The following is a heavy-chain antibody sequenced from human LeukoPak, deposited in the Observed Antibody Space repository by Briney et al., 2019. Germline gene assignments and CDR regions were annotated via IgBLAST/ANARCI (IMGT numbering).Heavy chain of an antibody. CDR2: IYYSGST. V-gene: IGHV4-31*03. CDR3: ARDGEAGTFDY. D-gene: IGHD6-19*01. J-gene: IGHJ4*02. CDR1: GGSISSGGYY. Sequence: SETLSLTCTVSGGSISSGGYYWSWIRQHPGKGLEWIGYIYYSGSTYYNPSLKSRVTISVDTSKNQFSLKLSSVTAADTAVYYYARDGEAGTFDYWGQGTLVTVSS.